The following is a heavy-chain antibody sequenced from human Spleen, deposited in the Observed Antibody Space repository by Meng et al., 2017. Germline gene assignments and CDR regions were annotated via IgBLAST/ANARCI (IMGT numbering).Heavy chain of an antibody. CDR3: ARTSYDETGFYSPSVDF. CDR2: FYYSGTT. J-gene: IGHJ4*02. V-gene: IGHV4-61*01. Sequence: VRRQERGPRLVRSEETLSLPCTISGASVSSGPSYWSWIRQPPGKGLESIAYFYYSGTTNYNPSLRSRVTVSVDTSKIQFYLKLTSVTAADTAVYYCARTSYDETGFYSPSVDFWGQGALVTVSS. D-gene: IGHD3-22*01. CDR1: GASVSSGPSY.